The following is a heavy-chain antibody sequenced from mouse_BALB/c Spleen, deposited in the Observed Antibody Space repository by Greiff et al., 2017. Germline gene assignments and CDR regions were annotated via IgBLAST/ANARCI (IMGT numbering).Heavy chain of an antibody. V-gene: IGHV3-6*02. CDR3: ARGGNYYGSSLDY. J-gene: IGHJ2*01. CDR2: ISYDGSN. Sequence: ESGPGLVKPSQSLSLTCSVTGYSITSGYYWNWIRQFPGNKLEWMGYISYDGSNNYNPSLKNRISITRDTSKNQFFLKLNSVTTEDTATYYCARGGNYYGSSLDYWGQGTTLTVSS. CDR1: GYSITSGYY. D-gene: IGHD1-1*01.